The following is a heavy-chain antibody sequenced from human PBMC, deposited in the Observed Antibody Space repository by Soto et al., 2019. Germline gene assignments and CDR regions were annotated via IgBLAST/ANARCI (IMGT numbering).Heavy chain of an antibody. Sequence: PGESLKISCKGSGYSFTSYWIGWVRQMPGKGLEWMGIIYPGDSDTRYSPSFQGQVTISADKSISTAYLQWSSLKASDTAMYYCPRAPGIAAAGNSASIYYYYGMDVRGHLTTVTV. D-gene: IGHD6-13*01. V-gene: IGHV5-51*01. CDR2: IYPGDSDT. CDR1: GYSFTSYW. CDR3: PRAPGIAAAGNSASIYYYYGMDV. J-gene: IGHJ6*02.